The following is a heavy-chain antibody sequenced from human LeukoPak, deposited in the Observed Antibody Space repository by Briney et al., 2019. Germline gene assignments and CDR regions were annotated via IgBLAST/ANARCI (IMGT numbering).Heavy chain of an antibody. CDR1: GGSISSGGYY. CDR3: ARADGGYYTFDY. Sequence: SEILSLTCTVSGGSISSGGYYWSWIRQHPGKGLEWIGYIYYSGSTYYNPSLKSRVTISVDTSKNQFSLKLSSVTAADTAAYYCARADGGYYTFDYWGQGTLVTVSS. CDR2: IYYSGST. V-gene: IGHV4-31*03. D-gene: IGHD3-3*01. J-gene: IGHJ4*02.